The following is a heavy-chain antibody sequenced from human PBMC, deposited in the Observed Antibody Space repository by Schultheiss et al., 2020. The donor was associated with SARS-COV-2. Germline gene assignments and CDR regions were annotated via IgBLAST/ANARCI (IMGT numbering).Heavy chain of an antibody. CDR1: GGSISSSSYY. CDR2: INHSGST. V-gene: IGHV4-39*07. J-gene: IGHJ3*02. Sequence: SETLSLTCTVSGGSISSSSYYWGWIRQPPGKGLEWIGEINHSGSTNYNPSLKSRVTISVDTSKNQFSLKLSSVTAADTAVYYCAARRVVVAAKRAFDIWGQGTMVTVSS. CDR3: AARRVVVAAKRAFDI. D-gene: IGHD2-15*01.